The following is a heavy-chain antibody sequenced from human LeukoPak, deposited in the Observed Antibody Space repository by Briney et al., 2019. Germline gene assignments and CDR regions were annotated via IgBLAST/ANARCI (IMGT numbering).Heavy chain of an antibody. V-gene: IGHV3-11*01. Sequence: GGSLRLSCAACGFIFSDYYMSWIRQAPGKGLEWISYISSSGSTKYYADSVKGRFTISRDNAKNSLYLQMNSLSAEDTAVYYCARLRYCSSSSCYGLYYFDHWGQGTLVTVSS. D-gene: IGHD2-2*01. CDR1: GFIFSDYY. J-gene: IGHJ4*02. CDR2: ISSSGSTK. CDR3: ARLRYCSSSSCYGLYYFDH.